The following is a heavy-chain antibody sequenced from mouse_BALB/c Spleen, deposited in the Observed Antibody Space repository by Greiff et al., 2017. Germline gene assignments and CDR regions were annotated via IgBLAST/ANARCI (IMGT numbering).Heavy chain of an antibody. Sequence: VQRVESGPGLVAPSQSLSITCTVSGFSLTSYGVHWVRQPPGKGLEWLGVIWAGGSTNYNSALMSRLSISKDNSKSQVFLKMNSLQTDDTAMYYCARVLPTYAMDYWGQGTSVTVSS. CDR2: IWAGGST. J-gene: IGHJ4*01. CDR3: ARVLPTYAMDY. CDR1: GFSLTSYG. V-gene: IGHV2-9*02. D-gene: IGHD5-1*01.